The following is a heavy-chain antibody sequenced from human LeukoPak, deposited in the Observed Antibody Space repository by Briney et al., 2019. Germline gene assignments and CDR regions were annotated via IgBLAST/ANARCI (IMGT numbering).Heavy chain of an antibody. Sequence: LETLSLTCTVSGGSISSYHWSWIRQPPGKGLEWIGYIHYSGNTNYNPSLKSRITISLDTSRNQFSLKLSSVTAADTAIYYCTREGPTATSIDYWGQGTLVTVSS. J-gene: IGHJ4*02. D-gene: IGHD2-21*02. CDR1: GGSISSYH. V-gene: IGHV4-59*01. CDR3: TREGPTATSIDY. CDR2: IHYSGNT.